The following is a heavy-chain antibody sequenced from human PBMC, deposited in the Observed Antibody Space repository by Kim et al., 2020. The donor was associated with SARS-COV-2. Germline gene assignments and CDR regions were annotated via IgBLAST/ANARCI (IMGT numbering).Heavy chain of an antibody. CDR2: ITSAGYA. V-gene: IGHV3-23*01. Sequence: GGSLRLSCAASGSTFSTYVMNWVRLTPGKGLEWVSGITSAGYAHYSDSVTGRFIISRDNSKNTLHLQMNSLRVEDTAVYYCAKVLQAGYIFDIWGQG. D-gene: IGHD6-13*01. J-gene: IGHJ3*02. CDR1: GSTFSTYV. CDR3: AKVLQAGYIFDI.